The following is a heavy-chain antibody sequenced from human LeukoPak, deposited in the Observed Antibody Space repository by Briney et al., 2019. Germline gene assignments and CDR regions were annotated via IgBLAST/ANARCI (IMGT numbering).Heavy chain of an antibody. V-gene: IGHV3-21*04. CDR1: GFTFSSYS. J-gene: IGHJ4*02. CDR2: ISSSSSYI. D-gene: IGHD2-15*01. Sequence: PGGSLRLSCAASGFTFSSYSMNWVRQAPGKGLEWVSSISSSSSYIYYADSVKGRFTISRDNSKNTLYLQMNSLRAEDTAVYYCAKEVTVVVVAATLFDYWGQGTLVTVSS. CDR3: AKEVTVVVVAATLFDY.